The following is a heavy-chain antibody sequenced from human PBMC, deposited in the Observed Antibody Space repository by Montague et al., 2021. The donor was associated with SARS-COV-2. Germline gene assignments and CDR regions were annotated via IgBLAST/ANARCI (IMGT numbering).Heavy chain of an antibody. J-gene: IGHJ4*02. V-gene: IGHV4-39*01. CDR1: GGSISSSSYY. CDR2: IYYSGTT. CDR3: ARHVRSLMVRGPDFDY. D-gene: IGHD3-10*01. Sequence: SLTCTVSGGSISSSSYYWGWIRQPPGKGLEWIGSIYYSGTTYYNPSLKSRVTISVDTSKNQFSLKLSSVSAADTAVYYCARHVRSLMVRGPDFDYWGQGTLVTVSS.